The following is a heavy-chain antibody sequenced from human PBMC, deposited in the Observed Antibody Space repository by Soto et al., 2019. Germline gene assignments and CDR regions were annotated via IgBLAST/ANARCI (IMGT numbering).Heavy chain of an antibody. J-gene: IGHJ4*02. CDR2: ISYDGSNK. CDR3: AKDPENKAAAGTLPSGYFDY. Sequence: GGSLRLSCAASGFTFSSYGMHWVRQAPGKGLEWVAVISYDGSNKYYADSVKGRFTISRDNSKNTLYLQMNSLRAEDTAVYYCAKDPENKAAAGTLPSGYFDYWGQGTLVTVSS. V-gene: IGHV3-30*18. CDR1: GFTFSSYG. D-gene: IGHD6-13*01.